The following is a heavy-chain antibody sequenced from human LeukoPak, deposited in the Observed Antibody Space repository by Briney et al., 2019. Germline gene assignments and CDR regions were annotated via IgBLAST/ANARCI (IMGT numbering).Heavy chain of an antibody. D-gene: IGHD4-17*01. CDR1: GFPFSSYE. V-gene: IGHV3-48*03. Sequence: PGGSLRLSCAASGFPFSSYEMNWVRQAPGKGLEWVSYISSSGSTIYYADSVKGRFTISRDNAKNSLYLQMNSLRAEDTAVYYCARGGYGDSLEPDLPDDYWGQGTLVTVSS. J-gene: IGHJ4*02. CDR2: ISSSGSTI. CDR3: ARGGYGDSLEPDLPDDY.